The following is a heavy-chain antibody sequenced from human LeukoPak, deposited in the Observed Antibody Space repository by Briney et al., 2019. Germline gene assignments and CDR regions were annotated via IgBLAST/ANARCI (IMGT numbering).Heavy chain of an antibody. CDR2: NNPNSGGT. V-gene: IGHV1-2*02. J-gene: IGHJ6*02. D-gene: IGHD4-17*01. Sequence: ASVKVSCKASGYTFTGYYMHWVRQAPGQGLEWMGWNNPNSGGTNYAQKFQGRVTMTRDTSISTAYMELSRLRSDDTAVYYCATTPRDYYYGMDVWGQGTTVTVSS. CDR1: GYTFTGYY. CDR3: ATTPRDYYYGMDV.